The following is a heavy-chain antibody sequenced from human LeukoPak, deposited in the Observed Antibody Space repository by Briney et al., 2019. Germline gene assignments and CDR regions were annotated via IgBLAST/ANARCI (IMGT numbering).Heavy chain of an antibody. Sequence: PGGSLRLSCAASGFTFSSDAMSWVRHAPGKRLEWVSAIIGRGGITEYADSVKGRLTISRATSTSTLYRRINSLRAEDTAVCYCAKEAAFGYSSSWYYFDYWGQ. J-gene: IGHJ4*02. CDR1: GFTFSSDA. V-gene: IGHV3-23*01. CDR3: AKEAAFGYSSSWYYFDY. D-gene: IGHD6-13*01. CDR2: IIGRGGIT.